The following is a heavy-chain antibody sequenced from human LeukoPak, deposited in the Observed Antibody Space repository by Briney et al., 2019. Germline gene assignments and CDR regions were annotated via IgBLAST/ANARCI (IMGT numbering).Heavy chain of an antibody. V-gene: IGHV4-30-4*08. Sequence: SETLSLTCTVSGGSISSGDYYWSWIRQPPGKGLEWIGYIYYSGSTYHNPSLKSRVTISVDTSKNQFSLKLSSVTAADTAVYYCARESIVVVPAAMRGGNFDYWGQGTLVTVSS. CDR2: IYYSGST. J-gene: IGHJ4*02. CDR1: GGSISSGDYY. CDR3: ARESIVVVPAAMRGGNFDY. D-gene: IGHD2-2*01.